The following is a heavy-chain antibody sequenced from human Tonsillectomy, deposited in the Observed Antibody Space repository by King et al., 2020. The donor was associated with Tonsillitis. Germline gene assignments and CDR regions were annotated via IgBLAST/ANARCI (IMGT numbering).Heavy chain of an antibody. J-gene: IGHJ4*02. CDR3: ARGPRLLFFV. CDR2: MNPNSGDT. V-gene: IGHV1-8*01. D-gene: IGHD2-21*02. CDR1: GYTFTTYD. Sequence: VQLVESGAEVKKPGASVKVSCKASGYTFTTYDINWVLQATGQGLDWRGCMNPNSGDTGYAQKFQGRVTMTRNTSISTAYMELSSLRSEDTAVYYCARGPRLLFFVWGQGTLVTVSS.